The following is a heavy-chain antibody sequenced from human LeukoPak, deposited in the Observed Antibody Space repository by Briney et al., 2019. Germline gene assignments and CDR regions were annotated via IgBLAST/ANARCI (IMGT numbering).Heavy chain of an antibody. CDR3: AKDLAFTNLFDF. D-gene: IGHD2-2*01. Sequence: GGSLRLCCAASGCTFSCYAMSWVRQAPGKGLELVSAISGSGGSTYYADSVTGRFTISTDNSNNTLYLQMNSLRAEDTAVYYCAKDLAFTNLFDFWGQGPLVTVSS. V-gene: IGHV3-23*01. J-gene: IGHJ4*02. CDR2: ISGSGGST. CDR1: GCTFSCYA.